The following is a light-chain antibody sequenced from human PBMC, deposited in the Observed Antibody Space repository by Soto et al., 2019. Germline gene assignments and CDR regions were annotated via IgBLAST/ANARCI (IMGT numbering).Light chain of an antibody. CDR2: DNN. CDR1: SSNIGAGYD. V-gene: IGLV1-40*01. CDR3: HSYDVSMSGPV. J-gene: IGLJ2*01. Sequence: QSVLTQPPSVSGAPGQRVTISCTGSSSNIGAGYDVHWYQQLPGTAPKVLIYDNNTRPSGVPDRFSGSKSGTSASLAITGLQAEDEAEYYCHSYDVSMSGPVFGGGTKVTVL.